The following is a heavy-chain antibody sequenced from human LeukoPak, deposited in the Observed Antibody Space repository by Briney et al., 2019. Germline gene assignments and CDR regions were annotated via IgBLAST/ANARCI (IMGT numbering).Heavy chain of an antibody. Sequence: PSETLSLTCTVSGGSISSYYWSWIRQPAGKGLEWIGRIYTSGSTNYNPSLKSRVTMSVDTSKNQFSLKLSSVTAADTAVYYCARDRTYRGDDYYYMDVWGKGTTVTVSS. CDR1: GGSISSYY. CDR2: IYTSGST. D-gene: IGHD3-16*01. J-gene: IGHJ6*03. CDR3: ARDRTYRGDDYYYMDV. V-gene: IGHV4-4*07.